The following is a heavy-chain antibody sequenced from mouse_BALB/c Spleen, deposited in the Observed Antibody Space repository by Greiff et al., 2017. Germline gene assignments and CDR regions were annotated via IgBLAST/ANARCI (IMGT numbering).Heavy chain of an antibody. CDR2: IDPANGNT. CDR1: GFNIKDTY. Sequence: EVKLMESGAELVKPGASVKLSCTASGFNIKDTYMHWVKQRPEQGLEWIGRIDPANGNTKYDPKFQSKATITADTASNTAYLQLSSLTSEDTVVYYCAIYVMITSGFAYWGQGTLVTVSA. V-gene: IGHV14-3*02. J-gene: IGHJ3*01. D-gene: IGHD2-4*01. CDR3: AIYVMITSGFAY.